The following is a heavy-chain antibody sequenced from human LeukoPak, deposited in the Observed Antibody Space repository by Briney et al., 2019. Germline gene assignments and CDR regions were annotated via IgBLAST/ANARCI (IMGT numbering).Heavy chain of an antibody. V-gene: IGHV3-23*01. J-gene: IGHJ5*02. CDR1: GSTFSNYG. CDR2: ISGGGGNT. CDR3: AKSPYVGDHGGPSA. Sequence: GRSLRLSCEVSGSTFSNYGMHWVRQAPGKGPEWVSAISGGGGNTYYADSVKGRFTISRDDSKNTLFLQMNSLRVEDTAVYYCAKSPYVGDHGGPSAWGQGTLVTVSS. D-gene: IGHD4-23*01.